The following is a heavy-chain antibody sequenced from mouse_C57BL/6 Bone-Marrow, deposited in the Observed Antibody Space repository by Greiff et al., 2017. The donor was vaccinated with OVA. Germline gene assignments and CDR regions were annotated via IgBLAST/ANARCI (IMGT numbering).Heavy chain of an antibody. CDR3: ARDYGRVDY. Sequence: QVQLKQPGAELVKPGASVKLSCKASGYTFTSYWMHWVKQRPGQGLEWIGMIHPNSGSTNYNEKFKSKATLTVDKSSSTAYMQLSSLTSEDSAVYYCARDYGRVDYWGQGTTLTVSS. V-gene: IGHV1-64*01. CDR1: GYTFTSYW. J-gene: IGHJ2*01. D-gene: IGHD1-1*01. CDR2: IHPNSGST.